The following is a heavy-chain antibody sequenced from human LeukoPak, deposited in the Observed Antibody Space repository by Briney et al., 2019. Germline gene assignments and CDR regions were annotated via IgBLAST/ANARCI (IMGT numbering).Heavy chain of an antibody. V-gene: IGHV4-61*01. Sequence: SQTLSLTCTVSGGSISSGSYYWSWIRQPPGKGLEWIGYIYYSGSTNYNPSLKSRVTISVDTSKNQFSLKLSSVTAADTAVYYCARDGFYGGDWFDPWGQGTLVTVSS. CDR3: ARDGFYGGDWFDP. CDR1: GGSISSGSYY. CDR2: IYYSGST. D-gene: IGHD3-16*01. J-gene: IGHJ5*02.